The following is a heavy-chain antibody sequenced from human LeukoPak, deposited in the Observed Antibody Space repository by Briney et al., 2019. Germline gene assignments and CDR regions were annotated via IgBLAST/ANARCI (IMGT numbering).Heavy chain of an antibody. Sequence: SETLSLTCTVSGGSISSYYWSWIRQPPGKGLEWIGYIYYSGSTNYNPSLKSRVTISVDTSKNQFSLKLSSVTAADTAVYYCARMSIAARPLDYWGQGTLVTVSS. CDR3: ARMSIAARPLDY. D-gene: IGHD6-6*01. CDR1: GGSISSYY. V-gene: IGHV4-59*01. J-gene: IGHJ4*02. CDR2: IYYSGST.